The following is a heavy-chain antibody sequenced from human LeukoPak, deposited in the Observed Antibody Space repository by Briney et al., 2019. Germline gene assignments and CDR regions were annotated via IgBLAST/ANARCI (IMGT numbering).Heavy chain of an antibody. Sequence: SETLSLTCTVSGGSISNYYWSWIRQPPGKGLEWIGYIYYSGSTYYNPSLKSRVTISVDTSKNQFSLKLSSVTAADTAVYYCASSGWYLSSFNWGQGTLVTVSS. J-gene: IGHJ4*02. CDR3: ASSGWYLSSFN. CDR2: IYYSGST. D-gene: IGHD6-19*01. CDR1: GGSISNYY. V-gene: IGHV4-59*04.